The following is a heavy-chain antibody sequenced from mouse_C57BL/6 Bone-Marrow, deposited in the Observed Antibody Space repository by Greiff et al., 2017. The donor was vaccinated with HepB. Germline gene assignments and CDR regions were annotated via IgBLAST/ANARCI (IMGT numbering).Heavy chain of an antibody. V-gene: IGHV5-9-1*02. J-gene: IGHJ4*01. D-gene: IGHD1-1*01. CDR2: ISSGGDYI. CDR3: TRECYGRSPYYAMDY. CDR1: GFTFSSYA. Sequence: EVNLVESGGGLVKPGGSLKLSCAASGFTFSSYAMSWVRQTPEKRLEWVAYISSGGDYIYYAETVKGRFTISRDNARNTLYLQMRSLTSEDTAMYYCTRECYGRSPYYAMDYWGQGTSVAVSS.